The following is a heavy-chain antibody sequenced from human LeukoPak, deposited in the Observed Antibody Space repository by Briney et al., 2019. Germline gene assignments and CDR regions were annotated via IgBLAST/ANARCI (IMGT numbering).Heavy chain of an antibody. CDR1: GFTFSIYS. D-gene: IGHD5/OR15-5a*01. CDR2: ITSSSSTI. CDR3: AEDSRRAGVSSYYYFHMDV. J-gene: IGHJ6*03. V-gene: IGHV3-48*04. Sequence: PGGSLRLSCAASGFTFSIYSMNWVRQAPGKGLEWVSYITSSSSTIYYADSVKGRFTISRDNAKNSLYLQMNSLRAEDTAVYYCAEDSRRAGVSSYYYFHMDVWGKGTTVTVSS.